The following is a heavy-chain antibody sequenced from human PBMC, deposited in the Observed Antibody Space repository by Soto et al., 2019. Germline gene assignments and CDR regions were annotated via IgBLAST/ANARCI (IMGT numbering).Heavy chain of an antibody. CDR1: GGTFSSYA. D-gene: IGHD3-22*01. Sequence: EQLVQSGAEVKKPGSSVKVSCKASGGTFSSYAISWVRQAPGQGLEWMGGIIPILGTANYAQKFQGRVTITADESTSTAYMELSSLRSEDTAVYYCARSEGITMIVVVITGAFDIWGQGTMVTVSS. J-gene: IGHJ3*02. CDR2: IIPILGTA. V-gene: IGHV1-69*01. CDR3: ARSEGITMIVVVITGAFDI.